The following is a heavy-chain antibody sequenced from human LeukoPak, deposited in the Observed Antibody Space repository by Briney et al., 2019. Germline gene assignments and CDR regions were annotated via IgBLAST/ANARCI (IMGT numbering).Heavy chain of an antibody. Sequence: PGGSLRLSCAASGFTFSSYGMHWVRQAPGKGLEWAAVISYDGSNKYYADSVKDRFTISRDNSKNTLYLQMNSLRAEDTAVYYCARGSLWLQLDYWGQGTLVTVSS. V-gene: IGHV3-30*03. CDR1: GFTFSSYG. CDR3: ARGSLWLQLDY. J-gene: IGHJ4*02. D-gene: IGHD5-24*01. CDR2: ISYDGSNK.